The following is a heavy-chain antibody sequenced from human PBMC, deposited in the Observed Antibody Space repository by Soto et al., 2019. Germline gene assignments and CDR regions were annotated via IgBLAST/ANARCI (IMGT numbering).Heavy chain of an antibody. CDR2: VDKDGSGK. V-gene: IGHV3-7*01. CDR3: ARYCAYDSIYYCSSDRLDY. CDR1: GFAFNRYY. J-gene: IGHJ4*02. D-gene: IGHD3-22*01. Sequence: VQLVESGGGLVQPGGSLRLSCAASGFAFNRYYMSWVRQAPGKGLAWVATVDKDGSGKYYVDSGKGRFTITRDNAKNSLYVQMDSLRGEDTAVYYCARYCAYDSIYYCSSDRLDYWGQGTLVTVSS.